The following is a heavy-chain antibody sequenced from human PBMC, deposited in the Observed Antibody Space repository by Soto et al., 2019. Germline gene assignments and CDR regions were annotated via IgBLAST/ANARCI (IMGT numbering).Heavy chain of an antibody. V-gene: IGHV2-5*02. Sequence: QITLKESGPTLVKPTQTLTLTCTFSGFSLSSTRMAVGWIRQPPGKALEWLALIYWDDDKRYSPFLKSSLTITKHTSKNQVVLTMSNMDPVDTARYYCAHIVVAGLGYYFDYWGQGTLVTVSS. CDR2: IYWDDDK. J-gene: IGHJ4*02. CDR3: AHIVVAGLGYYFDY. D-gene: IGHD6-19*01. CDR1: GFSLSSTRMA.